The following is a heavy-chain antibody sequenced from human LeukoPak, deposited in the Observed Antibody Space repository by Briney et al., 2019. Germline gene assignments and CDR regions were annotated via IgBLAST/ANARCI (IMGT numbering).Heavy chain of an antibody. Sequence: SETLSLTCAVYGGSFSGYYWSWIRQPPGKGLEWIGEINHSGSTNYNPSLKSRVTISVDTSKNQFSLKLSSVTAADTAVYYCARHSPSAAAGPYVNDYWGQGTLVTVSS. D-gene: IGHD6-13*01. V-gene: IGHV4-34*01. CDR1: GGSFSGYY. CDR3: ARHSPSAAAGPYVNDY. CDR2: INHSGST. J-gene: IGHJ4*02.